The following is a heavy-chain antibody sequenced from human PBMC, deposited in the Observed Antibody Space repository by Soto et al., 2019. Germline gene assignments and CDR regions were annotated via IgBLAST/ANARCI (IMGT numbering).Heavy chain of an antibody. V-gene: IGHV4-4*07. CDR2: IHPSGST. D-gene: IGHD3-10*01. J-gene: IGHJ6*02. CDR1: GDYISTYY. CDR3: ARVIPPMDIYGMDV. Sequence: SETLSLTCTVSGDYISTYYWSWIRQPAGKGLEWIGRIHPSGSTNYHPSLKSRVSMSVDTSMNQISLKLTTVTAADTAVYYCARVIPPMDIYGMDVWGQGTTVTVS.